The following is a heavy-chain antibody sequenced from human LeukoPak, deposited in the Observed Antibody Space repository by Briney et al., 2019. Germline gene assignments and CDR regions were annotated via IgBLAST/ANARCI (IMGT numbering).Heavy chain of an antibody. CDR1: FGSISIGGYY. CDR3: ARTRFLEWDS. V-gene: IGHV4-30-2*01. Sequence: SETLSLICTFSFGSISIGGYYWSWIRQPRGRGLEWIGYIYHSGTTYNNPSLKSRVTISVDTSKNTFSLKLSSVTAADTTVYYCARTRFLEWDSWGQGTLVTVSS. CDR2: IYHSGTT. J-gene: IGHJ4*02. D-gene: IGHD3-3*01.